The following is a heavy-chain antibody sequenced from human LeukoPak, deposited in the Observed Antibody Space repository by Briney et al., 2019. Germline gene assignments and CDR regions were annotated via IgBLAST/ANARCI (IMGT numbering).Heavy chain of an antibody. Sequence: GGSLRLSCAASGFTFSTYGMHRVRQAPGKGLEWVAVIWYDGSNKYYADSVKGRFTISRDNSKNTLYLQMNSLRAEDTAVYYCARERGGGYSSGYWFDPWGQGTLVTVSS. CDR2: IWYDGSNK. CDR3: ARERGGGYSSGYWFDP. J-gene: IGHJ5*02. CDR1: GFTFSTYG. D-gene: IGHD6-19*01. V-gene: IGHV3-33*08.